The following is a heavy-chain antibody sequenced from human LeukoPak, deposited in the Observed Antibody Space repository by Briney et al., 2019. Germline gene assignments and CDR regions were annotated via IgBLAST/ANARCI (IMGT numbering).Heavy chain of an antibody. CDR2: ISGGGGSA. CDR3: AKRGISSSWYYFDY. J-gene: IGHJ4*02. Sequence: GGSLRLSCAASGFTVSSNYMNWVRQAPGKGLEWVSAISGGGGSAFYADSVKGRFTISRDNSKNTLYLQMNSLRAEDTAVYYCAKRGISSSWYYFDYWGQGTLVTVSS. D-gene: IGHD6-13*01. CDR1: GFTVSSNY. V-gene: IGHV3-23*01.